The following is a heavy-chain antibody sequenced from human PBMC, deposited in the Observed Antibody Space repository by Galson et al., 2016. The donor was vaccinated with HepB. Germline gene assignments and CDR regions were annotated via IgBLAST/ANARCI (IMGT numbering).Heavy chain of an antibody. J-gene: IGHJ4*02. CDR2: ISFDGSNA. CDR3: AKDMTTMVRGVMHY. D-gene: IGHD3-10*01. V-gene: IGHV3-30*18. Sequence: SLRLSCAASGFIFSNYGMHWVRQAPGKGLEWVAVISFDGSNAYYGDSVKGRFTISRDNSENTLSLQMNSLRAEDTALYYCAKDMTTMVRGVMHYWGQGTLVTVSS. CDR1: GFIFSNYG.